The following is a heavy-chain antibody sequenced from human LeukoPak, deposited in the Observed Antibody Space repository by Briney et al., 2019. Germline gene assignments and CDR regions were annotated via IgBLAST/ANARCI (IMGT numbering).Heavy chain of an antibody. J-gene: IGHJ4*02. CDR2: INPNSGGT. CDR3: ARDRGFPTVVLFHFDF. V-gene: IGHV1-2*02. CDR1: GYTFTGYY. Sequence: ASVKVSCKASGYTFTGYYIHWVRQAPGQGLEWMGWINPNSGGTNSAQKFQGRVTMTRDTSISTAYMELSRLRSDDTAVYYCARDRGFPTVVLFHFDFWGQGTLATVSS. D-gene: IGHD4-23*01.